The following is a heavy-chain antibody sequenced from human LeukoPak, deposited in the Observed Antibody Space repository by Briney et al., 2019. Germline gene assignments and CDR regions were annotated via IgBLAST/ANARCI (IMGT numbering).Heavy chain of an antibody. CDR2: VHLDGRT. Sequence: SETLSLTCDVSGGSITSTNWWTWFRQPPGKGLEWIGEVHLDGRTNYNPSLKSRLVMSADLPENHISLKLTSVTAADTAVYYCAREGGFYRPLDYSGQGTLVTVS. V-gene: IGHV4-4*02. J-gene: IGHJ4*02. CDR3: AREGGFYRPLDY. CDR1: GGSITSTNW. D-gene: IGHD6-25*01.